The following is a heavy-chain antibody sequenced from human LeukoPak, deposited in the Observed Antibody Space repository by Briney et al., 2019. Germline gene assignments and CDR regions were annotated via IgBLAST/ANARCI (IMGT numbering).Heavy chain of an antibody. CDR1: GFTFSSYG. V-gene: IGHV3-30*03. D-gene: IGHD1-14*01. CDR3: TREGMGTTFSAWFDP. Sequence: PGRSLRLSCAASGFTFSSYGMHWVRQAPGKGLEWVAVVSSDGSVDYYADSVRGRFTVSRDNSQNTLFLQVNSLRVEDTAVYYCTREGMGTTFSAWFDPWGQGTLVTVPS. J-gene: IGHJ5*02. CDR2: VSSDGSVD.